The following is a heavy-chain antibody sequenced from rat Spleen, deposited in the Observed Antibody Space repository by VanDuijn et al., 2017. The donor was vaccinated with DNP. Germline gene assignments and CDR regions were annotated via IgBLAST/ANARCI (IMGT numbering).Heavy chain of an antibody. CDR2: INSAGST. CDR1: GYSITSSYR. V-gene: IGHV3-3*01. CDR3: ARPNWDPYYFDY. D-gene: IGHD5-1*01. Sequence: EVQLQESGPGLVKPSQSLSLTCSVTGYSITSSYRWNWIRKFPGNKLEWMGYINSAGSTNYNPSLKSRISITRDTSKNQFFLQLNSVTTEDTATYYCARPNWDPYYFDYWGQGVMVAVSS. J-gene: IGHJ2*01.